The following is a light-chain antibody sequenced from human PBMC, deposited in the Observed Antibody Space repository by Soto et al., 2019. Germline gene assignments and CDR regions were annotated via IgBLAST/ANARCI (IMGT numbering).Light chain of an antibody. CDR2: GAS. V-gene: IGKV1-39*01. CDR3: QESYGAPEFT. Sequence: DIEMTQSPSSLSASVGDRVTLTCRASENIRTYLNWYQHKPGKAPNLLIYGASILQSGVPSRFSGSGSGTDFTLTISRLQPEDFATYYCQESYGAPEFTFGGGTKVDIK. J-gene: IGKJ4*01. CDR1: ENIRTY.